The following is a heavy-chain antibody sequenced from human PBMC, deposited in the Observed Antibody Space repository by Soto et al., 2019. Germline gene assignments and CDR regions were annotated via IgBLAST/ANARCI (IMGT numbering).Heavy chain of an antibody. Sequence: QVQLVESGGGVVQPGRSLRLSCAASGFTFSSYGMHWVRQAPGKGLEWVAVISYDGSNKYYADSVKGRFTISRDNSKNTLYLQMNSLRAEDTAVYYCANNSPQYPWGQGTLVTVSS. CDR3: ANNSPQYP. D-gene: IGHD5-18*01. J-gene: IGHJ5*02. CDR2: ISYDGSNK. CDR1: GFTFSSYG. V-gene: IGHV3-30*18.